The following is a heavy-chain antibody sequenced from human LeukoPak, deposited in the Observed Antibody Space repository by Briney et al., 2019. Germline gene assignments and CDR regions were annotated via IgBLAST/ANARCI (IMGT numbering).Heavy chain of an antibody. V-gene: IGHV4-28*01. Sequence: SETLSLTCAVSGYSISNSNWWGWIRQPPGKALEWIGYIYYSGSTYYNPSLRSRVTMSVDTSKNQFSLKLNSVTAVDTALYYCARTRLTTGTTFDLWGRGTLVTVSS. CDR2: IYYSGST. CDR3: ARTRLTTGTTFDL. J-gene: IGHJ2*01. CDR1: GYSISNSNW. D-gene: IGHD1-1*01.